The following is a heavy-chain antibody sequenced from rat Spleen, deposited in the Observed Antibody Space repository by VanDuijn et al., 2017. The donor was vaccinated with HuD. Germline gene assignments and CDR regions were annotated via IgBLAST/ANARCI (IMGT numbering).Heavy chain of an antibody. Sequence: EVQLVESGGGLVHPGRSLKLSCVASGFTFNNYWMTWIRQAPGKGLEWVASITNTGGSTYYPDSGKGRFTISRDNEKSTLDLQMNSLRSEDTATYYCTRDLITTSYVMDAWGQGASVTVSS. CDR3: TRDLITTSYVMDA. CDR1: GFTFNNYW. CDR2: ITNTGGST. V-gene: IGHV5-31*01. D-gene: IGHD1-10*01. J-gene: IGHJ4*01.